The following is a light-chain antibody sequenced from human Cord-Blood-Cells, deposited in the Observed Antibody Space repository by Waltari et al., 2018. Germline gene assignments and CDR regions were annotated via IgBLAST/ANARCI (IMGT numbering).Light chain of an antibody. Sequence: EIVLTQSLGPLSLLPGERATPPCRASQSVSSSYLAGYQQKPGQAPRLLIYGASSRATGIPARFSGSGSGTDFTLTISRLEPEDFAVYYCQQYGSSPQTFGQGTKVEIK. CDR2: GAS. V-gene: IGKV3-20*01. J-gene: IGKJ1*01. CDR3: QQYGSSPQT. CDR1: QSVSSSY.